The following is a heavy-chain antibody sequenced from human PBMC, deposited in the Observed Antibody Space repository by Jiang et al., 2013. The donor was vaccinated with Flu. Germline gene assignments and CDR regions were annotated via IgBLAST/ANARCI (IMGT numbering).Heavy chain of an antibody. CDR2: VRPSGGAT. CDR1: YY. D-gene: IGHD5-24*01. CDR3: ARIEGAVATIGD. Sequence: YYIHWVRQAPGQGPEWMGLVRPSGGATTYAQRFQGRVTMTRDTSTSTVYMELSSLRSDDTAVYYCARIEGAVATIGDWGQGTLVTVSS. V-gene: IGHV1-46*03. J-gene: IGHJ4*02.